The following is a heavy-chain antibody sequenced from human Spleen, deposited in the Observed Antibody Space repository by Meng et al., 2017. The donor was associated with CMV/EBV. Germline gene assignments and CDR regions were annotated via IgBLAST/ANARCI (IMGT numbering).Heavy chain of an antibody. CDR1: GFTFSSYW. Sequence: GESLKISCAASGFTFSSYWMSWVRQAPGKGLEWVANIKQDGSEKYYVDSVKGRFTISRDNAKNSLYLQMNSLRAEDTAVYYCARGLTMVVVVNPPQKNGMDVWGQGTTVTVSS. J-gene: IGHJ6*02. CDR2: IKQDGSEK. V-gene: IGHV3-7*01. D-gene: IGHD3-22*01. CDR3: ARGLTMVVVVNPPQKNGMDV.